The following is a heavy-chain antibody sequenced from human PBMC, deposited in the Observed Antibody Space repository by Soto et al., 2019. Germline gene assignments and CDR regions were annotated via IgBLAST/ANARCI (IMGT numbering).Heavy chain of an antibody. D-gene: IGHD3-3*01. CDR1: GYTFSDYY. J-gene: IGHJ4*02. CDR2: IDTSSTKI. CDR3: ASHYDMWSGYLSPVDY. Sequence: GGSLRLSCAASGYTFSDYYMSWIRQAPGKGLEWISYIDTSSTKIYYADSVKGRFTISRDNAKNSLYLEMNSLRDEDTAVYYCASHYDMWSGYLSPVDYWGQRTLVPSPQ. V-gene: IGHV3-11*01.